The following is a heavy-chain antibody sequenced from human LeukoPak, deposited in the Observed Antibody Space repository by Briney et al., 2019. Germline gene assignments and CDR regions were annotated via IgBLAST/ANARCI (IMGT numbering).Heavy chain of an antibody. J-gene: IGHJ4*02. Sequence: PGGSLRLSCAASGFTFSNYDIHWVRQAPGKGLEWVAVISSDGSNKNYADSVKGRFTISRDSSKNTLYLQMNSLRAEDTAVYYCARTRDGHSAYFDYWGQGTLVTVSS. CDR1: GFTFSNYD. V-gene: IGHV3-30*03. D-gene: IGHD5-24*01. CDR2: ISSDGSNK. CDR3: ARTRDGHSAYFDY.